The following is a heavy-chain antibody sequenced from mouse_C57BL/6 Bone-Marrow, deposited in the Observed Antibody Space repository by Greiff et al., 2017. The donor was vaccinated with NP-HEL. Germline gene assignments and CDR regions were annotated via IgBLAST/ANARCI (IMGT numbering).Heavy chain of an antibody. CDR1: GYTFTSYW. CDR2: IDPSDSET. CDR3: ARGTTTVAPFDY. V-gene: IGHV1-52*01. Sequence: QVQLKQSGAELVRPGSSVKLSCKASGYTFTSYWMHWVKQRPIQGLEWIGNIDPSDSETHYNQKFKDKATLTVDKSSSTAYMQLSSLTSEDSAVYYCARGTTTVAPFDYWGQGTTLTVSS. J-gene: IGHJ2*01. D-gene: IGHD1-1*01.